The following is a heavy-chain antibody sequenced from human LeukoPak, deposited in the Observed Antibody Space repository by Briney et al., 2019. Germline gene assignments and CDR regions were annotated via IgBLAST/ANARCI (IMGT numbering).Heavy chain of an antibody. CDR2: IYYSGST. D-gene: IGHD4-17*01. CDR3: ARAQFHDYGDYPPYFDY. Sequence: SETLSLTCAVSGYSINDGYYWGWIRQSPGKGLEWIGHIYYSGSTYYNPSLKSRITISVDTSKNQFSLKVGSVTAADTAVYYCARAQFHDYGDYPPYFDYWGQGTLVTVSS. CDR1: GYSINDGYY. J-gene: IGHJ4*02. V-gene: IGHV4-38-2*01.